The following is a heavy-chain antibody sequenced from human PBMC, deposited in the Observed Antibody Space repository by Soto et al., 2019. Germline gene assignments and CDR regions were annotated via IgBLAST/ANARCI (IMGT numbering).Heavy chain of an antibody. CDR1: GYTFTGYY. D-gene: IGHD3-10*01. CDR2: INPNSGGT. CDR3: ARGLGLLWFGELFDFDY. V-gene: IGHV1-2*04. Sequence: XSVKVSCNASGYTFTGYYMHWVRQAPGQGLEWMGWINPNSGGTNYAQKFQGWVTMTRDTSISTAYMELSRLRSDDTAVYYCARGLGLLWFGELFDFDYWGQGTLVTVSS. J-gene: IGHJ4*02.